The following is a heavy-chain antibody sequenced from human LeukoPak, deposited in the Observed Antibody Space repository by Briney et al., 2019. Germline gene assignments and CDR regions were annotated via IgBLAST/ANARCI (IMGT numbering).Heavy chain of an antibody. CDR1: GFTFSSYW. CDR2: INSDGSST. J-gene: IGHJ4*02. Sequence: GGSLRLSCAASGFTFSSYWMHWVRQAPGKGLVWVSRINSDGSSTSYADSVKGRFTISRDNAKNTLYLQMNSLRAEDTAIYYCAKSVVPLPAIPTYYFDYWGQGTLVTVSS. V-gene: IGHV3-74*01. CDR3: AKSVVPLPAIPTYYFDY. D-gene: IGHD2-2*01.